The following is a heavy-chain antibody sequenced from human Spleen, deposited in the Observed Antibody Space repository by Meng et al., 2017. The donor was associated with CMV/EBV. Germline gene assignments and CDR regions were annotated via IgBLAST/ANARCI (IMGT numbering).Heavy chain of an antibody. CDR2: ISHSGIT. CDR3: ARVAILTGYPFDY. J-gene: IGHJ4*02. Sequence: RCCLWPPGKGLEWIGEISHSGITNYNPSLKSLVTISVDTSKNQFSLKLSSVTAADTAVYYCARVAILTGYPFDYWGQGTLVTVSS. V-gene: IGHV4-34*01. D-gene: IGHD3-9*01.